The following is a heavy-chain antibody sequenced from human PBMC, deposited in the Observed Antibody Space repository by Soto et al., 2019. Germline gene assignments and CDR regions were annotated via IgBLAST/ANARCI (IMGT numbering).Heavy chain of an antibody. CDR1: GDSIRGCGQY. D-gene: IGHD3-16*01. J-gene: IGHJ4*03. CDR2: VYHSGST. Sequence: QVQLQESGPGLVKPSQTLSLTCSVSGDSIRGCGQYWNWIRQVPVKGLEWIGYVYHSGSTQYNPSLRGRVTISIGTSKNQFSLRPMSVTAADTALYYCARDTGLAPTVWGYWGHGTQVTVSS. V-gene: IGHV4-31*03. CDR3: ARDTGLAPTVWGY.